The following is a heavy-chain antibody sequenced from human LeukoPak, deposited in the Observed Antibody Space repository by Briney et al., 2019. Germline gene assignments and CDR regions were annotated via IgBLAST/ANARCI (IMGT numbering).Heavy chain of an antibody. D-gene: IGHD4-23*01. Sequence: ASVKVSCKASGYTFTSYGISWVRQAPGQGLEWMGWISAYNGDTNYAQKLQGRVTMTTDTSTSTAYMELRSLRSDDTAVYYCARDYRTGGNGRAGYWGQGTLVTVSS. J-gene: IGHJ4*02. CDR3: ARDYRTGGNGRAGY. CDR2: ISAYNGDT. CDR1: GYTFTSYG. V-gene: IGHV1-18*01.